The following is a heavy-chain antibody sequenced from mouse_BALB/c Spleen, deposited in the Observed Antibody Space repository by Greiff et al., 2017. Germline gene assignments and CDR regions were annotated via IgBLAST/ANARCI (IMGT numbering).Heavy chain of an antibody. Sequence: QVQLKESGAELVRPGASVTLSCKASGYTFTDYEMHWVKQTPVHGLEWIGAIDPETGGTAYNQKFKGKATLTADKSSSTAYMELRSLTSEDSAVYYCTDYDYDGFAYWGQGTLVTVSA. D-gene: IGHD2-4*01. J-gene: IGHJ3*01. CDR1: GYTFTDYE. CDR2: IDPETGGT. CDR3: TDYDYDGFAY. V-gene: IGHV1-15*01.